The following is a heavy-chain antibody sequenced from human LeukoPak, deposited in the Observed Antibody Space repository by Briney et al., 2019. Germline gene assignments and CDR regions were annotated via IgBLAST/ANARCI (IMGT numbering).Heavy chain of an antibody. Sequence: ASAKVSCKASGYTFTSYDINWVRQATGQGLEWMGWMNSNSGNTGYAQKFQGRVTMTRNTSISTAYMELSSLRSEDTAVYYCARDNGGTAMAYYYYYYMDVWGKGTTVTISS. CDR3: ARDNGGTAMAYYYYYYMDV. CDR2: MNSNSGNT. J-gene: IGHJ6*03. CDR1: GYTFTSYD. D-gene: IGHD5-18*01. V-gene: IGHV1-8*01.